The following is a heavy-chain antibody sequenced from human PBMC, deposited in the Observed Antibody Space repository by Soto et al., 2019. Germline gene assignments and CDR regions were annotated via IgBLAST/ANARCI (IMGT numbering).Heavy chain of an antibody. Sequence: SGPTLVNPTQTLTLTCTFSGFSLSTSGMCVSWIRQPPGKALEWLARIDWDDDKYYSTSLKTRLTISKDTSKNQVVLTMTNMDPVDTATYYCARIRMSGGSYGLDYWGQGTLVTVSS. CDR2: IDWDDDK. CDR1: GFSLSTSGMC. V-gene: IGHV2-70*11. CDR3: ARIRMSGGSYGLDY. D-gene: IGHD2-15*01. J-gene: IGHJ4*02.